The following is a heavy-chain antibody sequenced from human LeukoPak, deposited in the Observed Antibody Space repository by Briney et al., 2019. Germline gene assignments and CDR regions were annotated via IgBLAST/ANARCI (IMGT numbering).Heavy chain of an antibody. Sequence: SETLSLTCTVSGGSISSGGYYWSWIRQPPGKGLEWIGYIYHSGSTYYNPSLKSRVTISVDRSKNQFSLKLSSVTAADTAVYYCARDPLVNGRYMDVWGKGTTVTVSS. D-gene: IGHD2-21*01. CDR1: GGSISSGGYY. CDR3: ARDPLVNGRYMDV. J-gene: IGHJ6*03. V-gene: IGHV4-30-2*01. CDR2: IYHSGST.